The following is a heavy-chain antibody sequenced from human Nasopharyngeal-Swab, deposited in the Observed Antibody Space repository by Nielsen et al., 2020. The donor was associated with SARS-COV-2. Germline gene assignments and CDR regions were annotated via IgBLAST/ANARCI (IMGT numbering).Heavy chain of an antibody. CDR3: AKKLAPTYYYDSSGYFDY. Sequence: LKISCAASGFTFSSYAMSWVRQAPGKGLEWVSAISGSGGSTYYADSVKGRFTISRDNSKNTLYLQMNSLRAEDTAVYYCAKKLAPTYYYDSSGYFDYWGQGTLVTVSS. D-gene: IGHD3-22*01. CDR2: ISGSGGST. CDR1: GFTFSSYA. V-gene: IGHV3-23*01. J-gene: IGHJ4*02.